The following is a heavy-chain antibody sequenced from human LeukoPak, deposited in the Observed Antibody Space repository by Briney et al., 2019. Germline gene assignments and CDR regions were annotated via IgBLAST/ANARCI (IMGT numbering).Heavy chain of an antibody. CDR1: GGSISSYY. CDR2: IYYSGST. Sequence: SETLSLTCTVSGGSISSYYWSWIRQPPGKGLEWIGYIYYSGSTNYNPSLKSRVTISVDTSKNQFSLKLSSVTAADTAVYYCARGPMVYAIEAFDIWGQGTMVTVSS. V-gene: IGHV4-59*12. D-gene: IGHD2-8*01. CDR3: ARGPMVYAIEAFDI. J-gene: IGHJ3*02.